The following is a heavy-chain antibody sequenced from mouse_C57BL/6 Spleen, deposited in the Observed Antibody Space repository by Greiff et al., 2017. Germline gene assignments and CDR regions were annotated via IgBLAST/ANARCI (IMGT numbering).Heavy chain of an antibody. D-gene: IGHD3-3*01. V-gene: IGHV1-52*01. J-gene: IGHJ2*01. CDR1: GYTFTSYW. Sequence: VKLQQPGAELVRTGSSVKLSCKASGYTFTSYWMHWVQQRPIKGLEWIGNIDPSDSETHYNQKFKDKATLTVDKSSSTTYMQLSSLTSDDSAVYYCAIGGPDYWGQGTTLTVSS. CDR2: IDPSDSET. CDR3: AIGGPDY.